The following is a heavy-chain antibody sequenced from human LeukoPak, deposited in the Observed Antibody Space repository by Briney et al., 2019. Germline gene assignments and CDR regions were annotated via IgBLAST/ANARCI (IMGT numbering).Heavy chain of an antibody. Sequence: PSETLSLTCAVYGGSFSGYYWSWIRQPPGRGLEWIGEINHSGSTNYNPSLKSRVTISVDTSKNQFSLKLSSVTAADTAVYYCARDLSSGWDYLTQYWGQGTLVTVSS. CDR2: INHSGST. CDR3: ARDLSSGWDYLTQY. J-gene: IGHJ4*02. CDR1: GGSFSGYY. V-gene: IGHV4-34*01. D-gene: IGHD6-19*01.